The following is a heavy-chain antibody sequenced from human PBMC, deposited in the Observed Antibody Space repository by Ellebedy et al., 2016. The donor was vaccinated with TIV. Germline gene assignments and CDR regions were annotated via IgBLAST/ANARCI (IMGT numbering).Heavy chain of an antibody. CDR3: SRHTDYALDY. Sequence: GGSLRLSCVVSGFTFSTYWMSWVRQAPGKGPEWVANINKDGGETYYVDSVKGRFTISRDNAKNSLYPQMNSLRAEDTAVYYCSRHTDYALDYWGQGALVTVSS. CDR1: GFTFSTYW. J-gene: IGHJ4*02. V-gene: IGHV3-7*02. D-gene: IGHD4-17*01. CDR2: INKDGGET.